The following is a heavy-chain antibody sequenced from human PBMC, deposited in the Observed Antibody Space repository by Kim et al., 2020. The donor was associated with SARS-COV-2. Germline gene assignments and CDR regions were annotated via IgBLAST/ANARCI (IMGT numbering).Heavy chain of an antibody. CDR3: ASPARTTPRNGMDV. J-gene: IGHJ6*02. CDR1: GYTFTGYY. D-gene: IGHD1-7*01. Sequence: ASVKVSCKASGYTFTGYYMHWVRQAPGQGLEWMGRINPNSGGTNYAQKFQGRLTMTRATSISTASLELSRLRPAATAVSYCASPARTTPRNGMDVWGQGT. V-gene: IGHV1-2*06. CDR2: INPNSGGT.